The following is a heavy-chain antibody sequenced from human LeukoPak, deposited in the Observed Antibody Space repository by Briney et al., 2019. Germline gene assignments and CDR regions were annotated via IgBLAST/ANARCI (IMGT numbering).Heavy chain of an antibody. CDR2: ISSSGITI. CDR3: ARDRRITMVRGVIAWFDP. V-gene: IGHV3-11*01. CDR1: GCTFSSYY. J-gene: IGHJ5*02. D-gene: IGHD3-10*01. Sequence: GGARGLAGAASGCTFSSYYMSGIRQAPGKGLEGVSYISSSGITIYYADSVKGRFTISRDNAKNSLYLQINSLRAEDTAVYYCARDRRITMVRGVIAWFDPWGQGTLVTVFS.